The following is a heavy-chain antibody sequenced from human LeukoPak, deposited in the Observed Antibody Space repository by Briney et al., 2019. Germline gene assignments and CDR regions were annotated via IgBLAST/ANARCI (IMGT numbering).Heavy chain of an antibody. J-gene: IGHJ4*02. CDR1: GGSISSYY. V-gene: IGHV4-4*09. CDR3: ARLTRLSTSPDRYYLDY. Sequence: SETLSLTCTVSGGSISSYYWSRIRQPPGKGLEWIGYIYTSGGTNYNPSLKGRVTISIGTSKNQFSLKLSSVTAADSAVYYCARLTRLSTSPDRYYLDYWGQGTLVTVSS. D-gene: IGHD6-6*01. CDR2: IYTSGGT.